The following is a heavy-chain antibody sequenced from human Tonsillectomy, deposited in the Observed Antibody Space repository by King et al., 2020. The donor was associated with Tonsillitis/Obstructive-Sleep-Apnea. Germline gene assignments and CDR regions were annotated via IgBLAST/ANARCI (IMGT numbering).Heavy chain of an antibody. Sequence: VQLVESGGGVVQPGRSLRLSCAASGFTFSTYGMHWVRQAPGKGLEWVAVIWYDGSNKYYADSVKGRFSISRDNSKNTLYLQMNSLRAEDTAMYYCAKDGGGIEGYNIASWGQGTLVTVSS. CDR3: AKDGGGIEGYNIAS. CDR2: IWYDGSNK. J-gene: IGHJ5*02. D-gene: IGHD5-24*01. V-gene: IGHV3-33*06. CDR1: GFTFSTYG.